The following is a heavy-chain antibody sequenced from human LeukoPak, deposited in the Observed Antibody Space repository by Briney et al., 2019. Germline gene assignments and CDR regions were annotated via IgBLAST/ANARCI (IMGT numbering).Heavy chain of an antibody. V-gene: IGHV5-51*01. CDR1: GYSFTYW. J-gene: IGHJ4*02. Sequence: GESLKISCKGSGYSFTYWIGWVRQMPGKGLEWMGIIYSGDSQTKYSPSFQGRVTISADKSISTAYLQWSSLEASDTAMYYCASARHGDYVWDYWGQGTLVTVSS. CDR3: ASARHGDYVWDY. D-gene: IGHD4-17*01. CDR2: IYSGDSQT.